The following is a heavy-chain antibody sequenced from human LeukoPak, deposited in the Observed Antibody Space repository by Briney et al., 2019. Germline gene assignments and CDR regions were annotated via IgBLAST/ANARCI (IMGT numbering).Heavy chain of an antibody. J-gene: IGHJ5*02. CDR3: ARGDAHFSAAAGMSWFDP. CDR1: GGSISSSSYY. Sequence: SETLSLTCTVSGGSISSSSYYWGWIRQPPGKGLEWIGSIYYSGSTYYNPSLKSRVTISVDSSKNQFSLKLSSVTAADTAVYYCARGDAHFSAAAGMSWFDPWGQGTLVTVSS. V-gene: IGHV4-39*07. CDR2: IYYSGST. D-gene: IGHD6-13*01.